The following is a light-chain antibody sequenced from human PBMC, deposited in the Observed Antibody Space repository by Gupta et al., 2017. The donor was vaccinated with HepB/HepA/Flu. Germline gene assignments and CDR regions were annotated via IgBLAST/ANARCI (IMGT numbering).Light chain of an antibody. CDR3: QSYDSSLSGSGV. J-gene: IGLJ3*02. V-gene: IGLV1-40*01. Sequence: QSVLTQPPSVSGSPGQSVTISCTGSSSNIGAGYDVHWYQQLPGTAPKLLIYGNNNRPSGVPDRFSGSKSGTSASLAITGLQAEDEADYYCQSYDSSLSGSGVFGGGTKLTVL. CDR1: SSNIGAGYD. CDR2: GNN.